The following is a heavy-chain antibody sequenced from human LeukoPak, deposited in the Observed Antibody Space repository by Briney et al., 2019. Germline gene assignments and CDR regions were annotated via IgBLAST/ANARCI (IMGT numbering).Heavy chain of an antibody. CDR1: GFTFSIYT. J-gene: IGHJ5*02. V-gene: IGHV3-21*01. Sequence: GGSLRLSCAASGFTFSIYTMNWVRQAPGKGLEWVSSISGSRNYIYYAGSVKGRFTISRDNAKNSLYLQMNSLRAEDTAVYYCARDYYGSGTSSVNWFDPWGQGTLVTVSS. CDR2: ISGSRNYI. CDR3: ARDYYGSGTSSVNWFDP. D-gene: IGHD3-10*01.